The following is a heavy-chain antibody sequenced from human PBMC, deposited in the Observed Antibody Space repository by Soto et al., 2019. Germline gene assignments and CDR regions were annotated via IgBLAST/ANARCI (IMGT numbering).Heavy chain of an antibody. CDR2: ISLYSDGT. D-gene: IGHD3-3*01. CDR3: ARERKFDFWRKGLDV. Sequence: QVQLVQSGGEVKRPGASVKVSCKTSGYTFSNYGITWVRQAPGQPLEWLGWISLYSDGTNYAQKFQGRVSMTTDTSTTTAYMELRSLRSDDTAVYYCARERKFDFWRKGLDVWGQGTTVTVSS. J-gene: IGHJ6*02. CDR1: GYTFSNYG. V-gene: IGHV1-18*01.